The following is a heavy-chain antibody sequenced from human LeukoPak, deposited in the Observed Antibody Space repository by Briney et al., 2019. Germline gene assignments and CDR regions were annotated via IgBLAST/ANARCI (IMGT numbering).Heavy chain of an antibody. CDR3: ATTGVGVYDY. V-gene: IGHV4-34*01. Sequence: SATLSLTCAVYGGSFSGYYWSWIRQPPGKGLEWIGEINHSGSTNYNPSLKSRVTISVDTSKNQFSLKLSSVTAADTAVYYCATTGVGVYDYWGQGTLVTVSS. CDR1: GGSFSGYY. D-gene: IGHD5/OR15-5a*01. CDR2: INHSGST. J-gene: IGHJ4*02.